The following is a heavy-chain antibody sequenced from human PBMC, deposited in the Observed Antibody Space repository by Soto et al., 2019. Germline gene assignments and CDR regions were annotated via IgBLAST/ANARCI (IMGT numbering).Heavy chain of an antibody. CDR1: GFTFSSYS. D-gene: IGHD3-22*01. CDR3: ARDLRYEDSSGYYSGPDWFDP. Sequence: PGGSLRLSCAASGFTFSSYSMNWVRQAPGKGLEWVSYISSSSSTIYYADSVKGRFTISRDNAKNSLYLQMNSLRDEDTAVYYCARDLRYEDSSGYYSGPDWFDPWGQGTLVTVSS. CDR2: ISSSSSTI. J-gene: IGHJ5*02. V-gene: IGHV3-48*02.